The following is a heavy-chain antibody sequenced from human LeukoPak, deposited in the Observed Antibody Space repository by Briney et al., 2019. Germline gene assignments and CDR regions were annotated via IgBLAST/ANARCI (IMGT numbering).Heavy chain of an antibody. J-gene: IGHJ4*02. Sequence: ASVKVSCKTSGYSFIAYYTHWVRQAPGQGLEWMGWINPKTGDTRYAQKLRGRVTMTRDTSVSTIYLDLSGLRSDDTAVYFCARDGYRNELDYWGRGTLVTVSS. D-gene: IGHD5-24*01. CDR2: INPKTGDT. V-gene: IGHV1-2*02. CDR1: GYSFIAYY. CDR3: ARDGYRNELDY.